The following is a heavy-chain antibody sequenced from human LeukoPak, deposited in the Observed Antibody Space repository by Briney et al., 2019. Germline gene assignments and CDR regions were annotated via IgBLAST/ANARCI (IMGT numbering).Heavy chain of an antibody. J-gene: IGHJ3*02. CDR3: ARVARRWRLGWGAFDI. D-gene: IGHD2-21*02. V-gene: IGHV3-33*08. CDR1: GFTVSSNY. Sequence: GGSLRLSCAASGFTVSSNYMTWVRQAPGKGLEWVAVIWYDASNKYNEDSAKGQFSISMDNSKTTMYLQMNIKRPKDTAVYYCARVARRWRLGWGAFDIWGQGTMVTVSS. CDR2: IWYDASNK.